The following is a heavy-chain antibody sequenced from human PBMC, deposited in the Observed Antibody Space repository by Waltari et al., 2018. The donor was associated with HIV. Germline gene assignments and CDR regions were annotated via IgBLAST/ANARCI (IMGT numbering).Heavy chain of an antibody. Sequence: EVQLVESGGGLVQPGGSLRLSCAASGFTFSSYSMNWVRQAPGKGLEWVSYISSSSSTIYYADSVKGRFTISRDNAKNSLYLQMNSLRDEDTAVYYCARDLAGYSSIPSNFDYWGQGTLVTVSS. V-gene: IGHV3-48*02. CDR1: GFTFSSYS. CDR3: ARDLAGYSSIPSNFDY. CDR2: ISSSSSTI. J-gene: IGHJ4*02. D-gene: IGHD2-2*02.